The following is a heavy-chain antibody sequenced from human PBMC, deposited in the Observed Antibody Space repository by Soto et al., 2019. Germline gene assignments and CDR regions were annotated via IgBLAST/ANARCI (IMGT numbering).Heavy chain of an antibody. D-gene: IGHD6-13*01. Sequence: SETLSLTCTVSGGSISSYYWSWIRQPPGKGLEWIGYIYYSGSTNYNPSLKSRVTISVDTSKNQFSLKLSSVTAADTAVYYCARGGSRAAGFGPLPYYYGMDVWGQGTTVTVSS. V-gene: IGHV4-59*08. CDR2: IYYSGST. J-gene: IGHJ6*02. CDR1: GGSISSYY. CDR3: ARGGSRAAGFGPLPYYYGMDV.